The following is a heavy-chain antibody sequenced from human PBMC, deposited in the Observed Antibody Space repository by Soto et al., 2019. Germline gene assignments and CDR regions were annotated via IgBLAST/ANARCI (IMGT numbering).Heavy chain of an antibody. Sequence: SETLSLTCTVSGVSISSYYWSWIRQPPGKGLEWIGYIYYSGSTNSNPSLKSRVTISVDTSNNQFSLKLSSVTAADTAVYYCASMGWNSGYDFDYWGQGTLVTVSS. CDR1: GVSISSYY. V-gene: IGHV4-59*01. J-gene: IGHJ4*02. D-gene: IGHD5-12*01. CDR3: ASMGWNSGYDFDY. CDR2: IYYSGST.